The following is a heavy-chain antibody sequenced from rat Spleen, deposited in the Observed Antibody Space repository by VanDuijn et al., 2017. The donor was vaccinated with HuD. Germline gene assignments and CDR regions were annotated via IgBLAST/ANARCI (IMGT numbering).Heavy chain of an antibody. CDR2: MKFDGDT. J-gene: IGHJ2*01. CDR1: GFSLMDYS. CDR3: DY. Sequence: QVQLEESGPGLVQPSQTLSLTCTVSGFSLMDYSVHWVRQPPGKGLEWMGRMKFDGDTYYNSALKSRLSISKDTSKSQVYLKMNSLQTEDTATYYFDYWGQGVMVTVSS. V-gene: IGHV2S30*01.